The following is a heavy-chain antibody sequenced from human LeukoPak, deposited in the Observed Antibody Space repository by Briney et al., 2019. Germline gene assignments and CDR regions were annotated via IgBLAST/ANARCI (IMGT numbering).Heavy chain of an antibody. CDR2: ISPSRGSI. J-gene: IGHJ4*02. Sequence: GGALRLSCAASGFNFSDYTLNWVRQAPGKGLEWLSYISPSRGSIAYADSVKGRFTISSDSAKNSVYLQINNLRAEDTAVYYCARDRDWAFDYWGQGILVTVSS. CDR3: ARDRDWAFDY. V-gene: IGHV3-48*01. D-gene: IGHD2-21*01. CDR1: GFNFSDYT.